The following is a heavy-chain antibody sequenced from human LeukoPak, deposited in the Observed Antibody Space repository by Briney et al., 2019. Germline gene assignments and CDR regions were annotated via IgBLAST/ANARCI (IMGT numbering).Heavy chain of an antibody. Sequence: TPSETLSLTCSVSGDSLSNHYWSWIRLPPGKGLEWIGYINDSGTTKYNPSLRSRVTISVDTSKSQFSLKLRSMTAADTALYYCAREWENGYHAFHIWGQGTMVTVSS. CDR3: AREWENGYHAFHI. J-gene: IGHJ3*02. D-gene: IGHD1-26*01. CDR1: GDSLSNHY. V-gene: IGHV4-59*11. CDR2: INDSGTT.